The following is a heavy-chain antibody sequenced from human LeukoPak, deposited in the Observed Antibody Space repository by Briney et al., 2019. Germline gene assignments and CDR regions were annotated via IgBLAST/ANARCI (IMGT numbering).Heavy chain of an antibody. Sequence: GRSLRLSCTASGFTFGDYAMSWVRQAPGKGREWVGFIRSKAYGGTTEYAASVKGRFTISRDDSKSIAYLQMNSLKTEDTAVYYCTGYCSSTSCLQFDWFDPWGQGTLVTVSS. V-gene: IGHV3-49*04. D-gene: IGHD2-2*01. CDR1: GFTFGDYA. CDR2: IRSKAYGGTT. J-gene: IGHJ5*02. CDR3: TGYCSSTSCLQFDWFDP.